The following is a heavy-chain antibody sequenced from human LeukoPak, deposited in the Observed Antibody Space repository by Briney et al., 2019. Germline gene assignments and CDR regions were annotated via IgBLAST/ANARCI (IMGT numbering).Heavy chain of an antibody. CDR2: ISGSGGST. Sequence: GGSLRLSCAASGFTFSSYAMSWVRQAPGKGLEWVSAISGSGGSTYYADSVKGRFTISSDNSKNTLYLQMNSLRAEDTAVYYCAKSRGGEHACLDYWGQGTLVTVSS. CDR3: AKSRGGEHACLDY. J-gene: IGHJ4*02. CDR1: GFTFSSYA. D-gene: IGHD3-10*01. V-gene: IGHV3-23*01.